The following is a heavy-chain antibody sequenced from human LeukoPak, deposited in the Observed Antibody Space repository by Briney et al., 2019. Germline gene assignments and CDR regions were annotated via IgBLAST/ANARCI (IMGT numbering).Heavy chain of an antibody. CDR1: GFTFSSYA. D-gene: IGHD1-26*01. Sequence: PGRSLRLSCAASGFTFSSYAMHWVRQAPGKGLEYVSAISSNGGSTYYANSVKGRFTISRDNSKNTLYLQMGSLRAEDMAVYYCARTRQIVGATGLLDYWGQGTLVTVSS. J-gene: IGHJ4*02. CDR2: ISSNGGST. V-gene: IGHV3-64*01. CDR3: ARTRQIVGATGLLDY.